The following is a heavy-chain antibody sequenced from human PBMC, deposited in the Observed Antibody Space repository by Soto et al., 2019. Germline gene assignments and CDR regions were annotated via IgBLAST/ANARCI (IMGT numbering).Heavy chain of an antibody. J-gene: IGHJ6*02. D-gene: IGHD2-2*01. V-gene: IGHV3-23*01. CDR1: GFTFSSYA. Sequence: PGGSLRLSXAASGFTFSSYAMSWVRQAPGEGLEWVPAISGSGGSTYYADSVKGRFTIARDNSKNTLYLQMNSLRAEDTAVYYCAKVVVPAANYYYGMDVWGQGTTVTVSS. CDR2: ISGSGGST. CDR3: AKVVVPAANYYYGMDV.